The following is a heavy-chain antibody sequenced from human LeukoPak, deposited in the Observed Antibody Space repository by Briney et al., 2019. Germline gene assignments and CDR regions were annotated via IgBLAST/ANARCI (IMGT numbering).Heavy chain of an antibody. D-gene: IGHD1-7*01. CDR2: IYPDDSDT. J-gene: IGHJ4*02. CDR3: ARRLGTGTPEY. V-gene: IGHV5-51*01. Sequence: GASLKISCTGSGYTFTNYWITWVRQMPGKGLESMGIIYPDDSDTRYSPSFQGQVTISADKSINTAYLQWSSLKASDTAMYFCARRLGTGTPEYWGQGTLVTVSS. CDR1: GYTFTNYW.